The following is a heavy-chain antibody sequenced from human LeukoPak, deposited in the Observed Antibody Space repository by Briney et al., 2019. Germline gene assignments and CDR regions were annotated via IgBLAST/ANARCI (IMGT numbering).Heavy chain of an antibody. Sequence: PSETLSLTCTVSGGSITSYYWSYIRQPAGKGLEWIGRIHTSGSTNYNPSLKSRVTMSVDTSKNQFSVKLSSVTAADTAIYYCAREFSGTSIAARVFDSWGQGTLVTVSS. D-gene: IGHD6-6*01. J-gene: IGHJ4*02. CDR2: IHTSGST. CDR1: GGSITSYY. V-gene: IGHV4-4*07. CDR3: AREFSGTSIAARVFDS.